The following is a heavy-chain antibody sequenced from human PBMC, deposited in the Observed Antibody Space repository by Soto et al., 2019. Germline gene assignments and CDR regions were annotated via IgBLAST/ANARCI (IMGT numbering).Heavy chain of an antibody. D-gene: IGHD5-12*01. V-gene: IGHV3-30*18. Sequence: QAQLVESGGGVVQPGRSLRLSCAASGFTFSGYYMHWVRQAPGKGLEWVAVISYDGSTEDYADSVKGRFTISRDNSANRLFLQMNSLRPEDTAVYYCTKDDGYNDSTYYHYFGMDVWGQGTTVTVSS. J-gene: IGHJ6*02. CDR1: GFTFSGYY. CDR3: TKDDGYNDSTYYHYFGMDV. CDR2: ISYDGSTE.